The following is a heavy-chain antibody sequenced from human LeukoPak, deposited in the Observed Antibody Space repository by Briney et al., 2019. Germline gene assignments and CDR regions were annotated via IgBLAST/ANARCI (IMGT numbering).Heavy chain of an antibody. CDR1: GFTFSSYE. V-gene: IGHV3-7*01. CDR2: IKQDGSEK. J-gene: IGHJ4*02. CDR3: ASGVAFDY. D-gene: IGHD2-21*01. Sequence: GASLRLSCAASGFTFSSYEMNWVRQAPGKGLEWVAAIKQDGSEKYYVDSVKGRFTISRDNAKNSLYLQMNRLRVEDTALYYCASGVAFDYWGQGTLVTVSS.